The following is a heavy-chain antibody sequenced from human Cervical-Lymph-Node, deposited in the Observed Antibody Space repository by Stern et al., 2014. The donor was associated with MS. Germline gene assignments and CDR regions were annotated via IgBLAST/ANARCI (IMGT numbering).Heavy chain of an antibody. D-gene: IGHD2-15*01. CDR2: ISGSNNYA. Sequence: VQLVESGGGLVKPGGSLRLSCAASGFTISIYDMTWVRQTPGKGLEWVSSISGSNNYAYYADSLKGRFTISRDNAENSLYLQMNSLTAEDTAVYYCSGGPPSGPIDYWGQGTLVTVSS. CDR3: SGGPPSGPIDY. V-gene: IGHV3-21*01. J-gene: IGHJ4*02. CDR1: GFTISIYD.